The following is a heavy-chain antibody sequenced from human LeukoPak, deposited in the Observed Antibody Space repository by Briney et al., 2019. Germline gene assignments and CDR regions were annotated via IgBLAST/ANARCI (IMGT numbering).Heavy chain of an antibody. V-gene: IGHV3-30-3*01. J-gene: IGHJ4*02. CDR3: ARDQVGSRSFDY. D-gene: IGHD1-26*01. CDR1: GFTFSSYA. CDR2: ISYDGSNK. Sequence: GGSPRLSCAASGFTFSSYAMHWVRQAPGKGLEWVAVISYDGSNKYYADSVKGRFTISRDNSKNTLYLQMNSLRAEDTAVYYCARDQVGSRSFDYWGQGTLVTVSS.